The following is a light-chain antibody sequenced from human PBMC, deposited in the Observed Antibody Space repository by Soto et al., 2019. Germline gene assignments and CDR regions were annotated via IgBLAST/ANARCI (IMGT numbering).Light chain of an antibody. CDR1: QSISNW. J-gene: IGKJ1*01. CDR2: KAS. V-gene: IGKV1-5*03. CDR3: QQYSGYSTT. Sequence: DIRMTQSPSTLSASVGDRVTITCRASQSISNWLAWYQQKPGKAPKLLIYKASSLESGVPSRFSGSGSGTEFTLTISSLQPDDFATYFCQQYSGYSTTFGQGTRVEVK.